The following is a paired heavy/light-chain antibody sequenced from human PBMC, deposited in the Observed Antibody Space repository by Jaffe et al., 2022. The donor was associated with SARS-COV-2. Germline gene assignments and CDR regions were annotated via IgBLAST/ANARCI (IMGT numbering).Light chain of an antibody. V-gene: IGKV3-20*01. CDR3: QQYGDSPWT. J-gene: IGKJ1*01. Sequence: EIVLTQSPGTLSLSPGERATLSCRASQSVSSFYLAWYQQKPGQAPRLLIYGVSSRATGIPDRFSGSGSGTDFTLTISRLESEDFAVYFCQQYGDSPWTFGQGTKVEIK. CDR2: GVS. CDR1: QSVSSFY.
Heavy chain of an antibody. CDR1: GYTFTSYT. CDR3: ARDSYYGSGSYNYFDY. D-gene: IGHD3-10*01. Sequence: QVQLVQSGAEVKKPGASVKVSCKASGYTFTSYTMHWVRQAPGQRLEWMGWINAGNGNTKYSQNFQGRVTITRDTSASTAYMELSSLRSEDTAVYSCARDSYYGSGSYNYFDYWGQGTLVTVSS. V-gene: IGHV1-3*01. CDR2: INAGNGNT. J-gene: IGHJ4*02.